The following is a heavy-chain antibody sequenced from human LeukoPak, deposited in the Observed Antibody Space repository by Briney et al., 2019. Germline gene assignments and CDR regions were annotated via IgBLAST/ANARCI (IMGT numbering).Heavy chain of an antibody. CDR3: ARGGMATIAIDY. CDR1: GYSIHSGYY. D-gene: IGHD5-24*01. V-gene: IGHV4-38-2*02. J-gene: IGHJ4*02. Sequence: SETLSLTCTVSGYSIHSGYYWGWIRQPPGKGLEWIGRIYHSGSTYYKPSLKKRVTISVDTSKNQFSLKLSSVTAADTAVYYCARGGMATIAIDYWGQGTLVTVSS. CDR2: IYHSGST.